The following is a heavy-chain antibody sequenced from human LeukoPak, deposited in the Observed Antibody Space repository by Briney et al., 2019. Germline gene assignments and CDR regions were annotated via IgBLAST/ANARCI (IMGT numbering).Heavy chain of an antibody. Sequence: ASVKVSCKASGYTFTSYGISWVRQAPGQGVEWMGWISAYNGNTNYAQKLQGRVTMTTDTSTSTAYMDLRSLRSDDTAVYYCARAASGYDFYYYYMDFWGKGTTVTVSS. CDR1: GYTFTSYG. CDR2: ISAYNGNT. J-gene: IGHJ6*03. D-gene: IGHD5-12*01. V-gene: IGHV1-18*01. CDR3: ARAASGYDFYYYYMDF.